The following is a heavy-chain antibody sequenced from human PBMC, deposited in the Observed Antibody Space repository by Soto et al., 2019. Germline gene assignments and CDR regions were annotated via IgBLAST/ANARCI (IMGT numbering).Heavy chain of an antibody. J-gene: IGHJ4*02. V-gene: IGHV3-23*01. CDR2: ISGSGGST. Sequence: EVPLLESGGGLVQPGGSLRLSCAASGFTFSSYAMSWVRQAPGKGLEWVSAISGSGGSTYYADSVKGRFTISRDNSKNTLYLQMNSLRAEDTAVYYCAGRDSSGYSLGFGYWGQGTLVTVSS. D-gene: IGHD3-22*01. CDR3: AGRDSSGYSLGFGY. CDR1: GFTFSSYA.